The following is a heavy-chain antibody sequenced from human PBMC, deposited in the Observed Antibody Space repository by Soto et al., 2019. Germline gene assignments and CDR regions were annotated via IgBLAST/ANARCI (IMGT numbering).Heavy chain of an antibody. J-gene: IGHJ4*02. V-gene: IGHV4-4*07. CDR2: IYTSGST. CDR3: ARDFDSSGYYYDGEGYFDY. Sequence: SETLSLTCTVSDGSISSYYWSWIRQPAGKGLEWIGRIYTSGSTNYNPSLKNRVTMSVDTSKNQFSLKLSSVTAADTAVYYCARDFDSSGYYYDGEGYFDYWGQGTLVTVSS. CDR1: DGSISSYY. D-gene: IGHD3-22*01.